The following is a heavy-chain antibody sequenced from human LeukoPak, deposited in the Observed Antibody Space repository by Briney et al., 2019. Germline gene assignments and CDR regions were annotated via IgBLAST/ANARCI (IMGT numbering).Heavy chain of an antibody. Sequence: GGSLRLSCAASGFTVSSSYMSWVRQAPGKGLEWVSLIYSGGSTYYAASVKGRFTISRDNSKNTLYLQMNSLRPEDTAVYYCAKGYNYAYEYWGQGTLVTVPS. V-gene: IGHV3-53*01. CDR3: AKGYNYAYEY. J-gene: IGHJ4*02. CDR1: GFTVSSSY. CDR2: IYSGGST. D-gene: IGHD5-18*01.